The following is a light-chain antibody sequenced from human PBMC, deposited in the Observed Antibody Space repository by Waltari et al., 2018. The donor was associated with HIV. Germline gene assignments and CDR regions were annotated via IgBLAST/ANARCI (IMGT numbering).Light chain of an antibody. V-gene: IGLV2-14*03. Sequence: QSALTPPASVSGSPGQSINISCSGSSSHLPTYNFVSLYQKPADKAPNLLIHDFDTRPSGVPRRVSGSKSGDTASLTISAIQADDEADYFCSSYTTTSTVVFGGGTKVSVL. CDR3: SSYTTTSTVV. CDR2: DFD. CDR1: SSHLPTYNF. J-gene: IGLJ2*01.